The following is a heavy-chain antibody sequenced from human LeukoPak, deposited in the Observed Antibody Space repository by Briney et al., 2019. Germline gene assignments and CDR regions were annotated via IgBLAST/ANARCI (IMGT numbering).Heavy chain of an antibody. Sequence: PGGSLSLSCALAGFTLGLYWMSWDRPPPGEVPEWVANTKQDVSEKDYADSMRGRPTISRDNATNSPFLQMSCLRTQETALYYCATYSGVQHNTFDDWGQGTLVTVSS. CDR2: TKQDVSEK. D-gene: IGHD1-26*01. CDR3: ATYSGVQHNTFDD. CDR1: GFTLGLYW. V-gene: IGHV3-7*01. J-gene: IGHJ4*02.